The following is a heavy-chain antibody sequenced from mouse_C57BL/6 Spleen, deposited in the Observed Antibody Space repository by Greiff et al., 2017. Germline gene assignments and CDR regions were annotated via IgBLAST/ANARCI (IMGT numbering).Heavy chain of an antibody. Sequence: EVKLQESGRGLVQPGGSLSLSCAASGFTFTDYYMSWVLQPPGKALEWFGFIRNKGNGYTTEYSASVKGRFTMSRDNSQSILYLQMNALRADDSGTCYCARLGEVDYWGKGTTLTVSS. CDR1: GFTFTDYY. CDR2: IRNKGNGYTT. CDR3: ARLGEVDY. J-gene: IGHJ2*01. V-gene: IGHV7-3*01.